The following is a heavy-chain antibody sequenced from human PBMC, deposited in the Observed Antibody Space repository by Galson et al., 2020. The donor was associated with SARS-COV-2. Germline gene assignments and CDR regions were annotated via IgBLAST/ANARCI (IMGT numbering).Heavy chain of an antibody. CDR2: IKQDGSEK. V-gene: IGHV3-7*01. CDR3: ARMARGYYDSSGYYYVEYYFDY. J-gene: IGHJ4*02. Sequence: GESLKISCAASGFTFSSYWMSWVRQAPGKGLEWVANIKQDGSEKYYVDSVKGRFTISRDNAKNSLYLQMNSLRAEDTAVYYCARMARGYYDSSGYYYVEYYFDYWGQGTLVTVSS. CDR1: GFTFSSYW. D-gene: IGHD3-22*01.